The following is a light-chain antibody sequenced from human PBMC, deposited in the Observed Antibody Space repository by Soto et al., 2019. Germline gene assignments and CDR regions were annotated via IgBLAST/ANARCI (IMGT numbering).Light chain of an antibody. CDR3: QSYDSSLSGVV. V-gene: IGLV1-40*01. CDR2: GNI. J-gene: IGLJ2*01. Sequence: QSVLTQPPSVSGAPGQRVTISCTGSSSNIGAGYDVHWYLQLPGTAPKLLIYGNINRPSGVPDRFSGSKSGTSASLAITGLQDDDEADYYCQSYDSSLSGVVFGGGTKLTVL. CDR1: SSNIGAGYD.